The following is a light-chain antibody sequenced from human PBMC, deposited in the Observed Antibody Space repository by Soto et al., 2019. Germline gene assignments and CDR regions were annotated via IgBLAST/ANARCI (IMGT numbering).Light chain of an antibody. Sequence: QSVLTPPASVSGSPGQSITISCNGTSSDVGGYNYVSWYQQHPGKAPKLMIYDVSNRPSGVSNRFSGSKSGNTASLTISGLQAEDEADYYCSSYTSSSTLVFGTGTKVTVL. CDR3: SSYTSSSTLV. CDR1: SSDVGGYNY. CDR2: DVS. J-gene: IGLJ1*01. V-gene: IGLV2-14*01.